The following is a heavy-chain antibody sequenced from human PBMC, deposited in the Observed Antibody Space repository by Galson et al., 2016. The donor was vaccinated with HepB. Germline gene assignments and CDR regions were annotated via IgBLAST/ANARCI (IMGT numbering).Heavy chain of an antibody. D-gene: IGHD6-6*01. CDR2: IKEDGIEK. Sequence: SLRLSCAGSGFTLSNYWMGWVRQAPEKGLEWVANIKEDGIEKSYVDSVKGRFTISRDSAKKSLYLQMNSLRVEDTAVYYCANAITLAPWGQGTTVTVPS. CDR1: GFTLSNYW. J-gene: IGHJ6*02. CDR3: ANAITLAP. V-gene: IGHV3-7*03.